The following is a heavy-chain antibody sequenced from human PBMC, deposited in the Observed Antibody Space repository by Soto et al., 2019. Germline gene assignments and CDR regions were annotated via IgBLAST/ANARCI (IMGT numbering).Heavy chain of an antibody. D-gene: IGHD3-16*02. CDR3: ARGPITFGGVIVIPTYFDY. V-gene: IGHV1-3*01. CDR1: GYTLASYA. J-gene: IGHJ4*02. Sequence: ASVKVSCKASGYTLASYAMHWVRQAPGQRLEWMGWINAGNGNTKYSQKFQGRVTITRDTSASTAYMELSSLRSEDTAVYYCARGPITFGGVIVIPTYFDYWGQGTLVTVSS. CDR2: INAGNGNT.